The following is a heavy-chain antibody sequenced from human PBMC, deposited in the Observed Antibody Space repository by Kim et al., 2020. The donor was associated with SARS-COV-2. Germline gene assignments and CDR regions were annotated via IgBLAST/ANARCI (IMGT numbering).Heavy chain of an antibody. D-gene: IGHD6-19*01. Sequence: ADSVKGRFTISRDNSKNTLYLQMNSLRAEDTAVYYCAKDPEAVAGNWFDPWGQGTLVTVSS. J-gene: IGHJ5*02. CDR3: AKDPEAVAGNWFDP. V-gene: IGHV3-23*01.